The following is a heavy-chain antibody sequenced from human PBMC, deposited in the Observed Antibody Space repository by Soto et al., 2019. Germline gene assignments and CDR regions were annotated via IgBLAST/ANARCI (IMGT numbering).Heavy chain of an antibody. Sequence: ASVKVSCKASGYTFTSYAMHWVRQAPGQRLEWMGWINAGNGNTKYSQKFQGRVTITGDTSASTAYMELSSLRSEDTAVYYCARHNKLSSPWPQYYYYYGMDVWGKVTTVTVSS. D-gene: IGHD6-13*01. V-gene: IGHV1-3*01. CDR1: GYTFTSYA. CDR2: INAGNGNT. J-gene: IGHJ6*04. CDR3: ARHNKLSSPWPQYYYYYGMDV.